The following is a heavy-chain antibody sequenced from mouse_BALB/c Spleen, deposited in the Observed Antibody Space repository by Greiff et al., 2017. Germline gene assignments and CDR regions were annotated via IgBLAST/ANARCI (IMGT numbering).Heavy chain of an antibody. Sequence: VQLQQSGAELVRPGTSVKVSCKASGYAFTNYLIEWVKQRPGQGLEWIGVINPGSGGTNYNEKFKGKATLTADKSSSTAYMQLSSLTSDDSAVYFCARSRLYYAMDYWGQGTSVTVSS. CDR3: ARSRLYYAMDY. J-gene: IGHJ4*01. CDR2: INPGSGGT. D-gene: IGHD3-2*02. V-gene: IGHV1-54*03. CDR1: GYAFTNYL.